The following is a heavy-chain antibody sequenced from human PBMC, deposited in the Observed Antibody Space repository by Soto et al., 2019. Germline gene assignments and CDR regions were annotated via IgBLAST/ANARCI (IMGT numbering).Heavy chain of an antibody. D-gene: IGHD2-15*01. CDR1: GLTLSTSS. CDR3: AKGAVVAATPDAFDI. V-gene: IGHV3-23*01. J-gene: IGHJ3*02. CDR2: ISGRGSST. Sequence: GGSLRLSCAASGLTLSTSSMNWVRQAPGKGLEWVSAISGRGSSTDYADSVKGRFTISRDNAKNTLYLQMNSLRAEDTAVYYCAKGAVVAATPDAFDIWGQGTMVTVSS.